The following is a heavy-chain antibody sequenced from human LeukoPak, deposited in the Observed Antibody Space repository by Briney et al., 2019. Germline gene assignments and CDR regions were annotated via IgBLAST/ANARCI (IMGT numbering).Heavy chain of an antibody. D-gene: IGHD3-16*01. CDR1: GLTFSSRW. V-gene: IGHV3-7*01. CDR3: ASQSYARFDP. CDR2: IQPDGREQ. J-gene: IGHJ5*02. Sequence: GGSLRLSCAASGLTFSSRWMSWVRQAQGKGLEWVGNIQPDGREQYPVDSVKGRFTISRDNARNSLFLQMNSLRVEDTAVYYCASQSYARFDPWGQGTLVTVSS.